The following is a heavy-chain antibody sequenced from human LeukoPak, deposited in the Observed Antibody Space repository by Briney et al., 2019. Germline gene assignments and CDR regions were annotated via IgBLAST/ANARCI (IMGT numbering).Heavy chain of an antibody. Sequence: VASVTVSCTASGGTFSSYAISWVRQAPGQGLEWMGGIIPIFGTANYAQKFQGRVTITADESTSTAYMELSSLRSEDTAVYYCARGLKGGDYWGQGTLVTVSS. D-gene: IGHD4/OR15-4a*01. J-gene: IGHJ4*02. CDR1: GGTFSSYA. CDR2: IIPIFGTA. CDR3: ARGLKGGDY. V-gene: IGHV1-69*13.